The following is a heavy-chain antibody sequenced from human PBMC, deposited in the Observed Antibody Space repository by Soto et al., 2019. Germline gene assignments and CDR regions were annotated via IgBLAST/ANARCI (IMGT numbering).Heavy chain of an antibody. CDR3: AKHKVPVVLTAPFDY. CDR1: GFTFSSYG. J-gene: IGHJ4*02. CDR2: ISYDGSNK. V-gene: IGHV3-30*18. D-gene: IGHD2-21*02. Sequence: QVQLVESGGGVVQTGECLRLSCAASGFTFSSYGMHLVRQAPGKGLEWGAVISYDGSNKYYADSVKGRFTVSRDKSKNTPYLKVNSLRAEDTAMYYCAKHKVPVVLTAPFDYWRQGTLVTVSS.